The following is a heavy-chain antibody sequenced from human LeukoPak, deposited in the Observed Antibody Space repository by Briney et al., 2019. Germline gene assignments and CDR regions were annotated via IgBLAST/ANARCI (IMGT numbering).Heavy chain of an antibody. D-gene: IGHD3-10*01. CDR3: ARRRVRGVSYFDY. CDR2: INHSGST. Sequence: SETLSLTCAVFGGSFSGYYWSCIRQPPGKGLEWIGEINHSGSTNYNPSLKSRVTISVDTSKNQLSLKLSSVTAADTAVYYCARRRVRGVSYFDYWGQGTLVTVSS. CDR1: GGSFSGYY. V-gene: IGHV4-34*01. J-gene: IGHJ4*02.